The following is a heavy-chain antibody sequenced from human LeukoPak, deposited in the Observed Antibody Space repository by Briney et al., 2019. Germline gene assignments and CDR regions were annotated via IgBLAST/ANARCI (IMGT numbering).Heavy chain of an antibody. CDR2: IYYSGST. CDR3: ARDRCSSTSCHTMDY. V-gene: IGHV4-30-4*01. Sequence: SQTLSLTCTVSGGSISSGDNYWRWIRQPPGKGLEWIGYIYYSGSTYYNPSLKSRVTISVDTSKNQFSLKLSSVTAADTAVYYCARDRCSSTSCHTMDYWGQGTLVTVSS. CDR1: GGSISSGDNY. D-gene: IGHD2-2*02. J-gene: IGHJ4*02.